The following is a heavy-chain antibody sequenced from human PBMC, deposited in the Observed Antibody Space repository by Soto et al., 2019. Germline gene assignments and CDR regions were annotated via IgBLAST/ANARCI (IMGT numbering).Heavy chain of an antibody. CDR2: ISYDGINK. CDR1: GFTCSSYA. CDR3: ARDDGSGSFYYYYGMDV. Sequence: PGGSLRLSCAASGFTCSSYAMHWVRQAPGKGLEWVAVISYDGINKYYADSVKGRFTISRDNSKNTLYLQMNSLRAEDTAVYYCARDDGSGSFYYYYGMDVWGQGTTVTVSS. J-gene: IGHJ6*02. V-gene: IGHV3-30-3*01. D-gene: IGHD3-10*01.